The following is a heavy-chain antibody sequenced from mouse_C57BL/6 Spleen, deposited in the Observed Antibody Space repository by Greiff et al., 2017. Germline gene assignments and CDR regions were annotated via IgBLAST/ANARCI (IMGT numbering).Heavy chain of an antibody. CDR3: TSTYYGSSYYAMGY. CDR2: IDPSDSCT. D-gene: IGHD1-1*01. CDR1: GYTFTSYW. J-gene: IGHJ4*01. V-gene: IGHV1-69*01. Sequence: QVQLQQPGAELVMPGASVKLSCKASGYTFTSYWMHWVKQRPGQGLEWIGEIDPSDSCTKYNQKFKGKSTLTVDKSSSTAYTQLSSLTSDDSAVYYSTSTYYGSSYYAMGYWGQGTSVTVSS.